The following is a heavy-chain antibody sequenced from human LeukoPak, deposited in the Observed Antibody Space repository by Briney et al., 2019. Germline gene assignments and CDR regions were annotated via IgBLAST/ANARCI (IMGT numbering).Heavy chain of an antibody. V-gene: IGHV3-11*01. CDR2: ISGSASDV. CDR3: SRDPRNNDY. CDR1: GFTFSDSY. J-gene: IGHJ4*02. Sequence: GGSLRLSCAASGFTFSDSYMTWIRQAPGKGLELLSYISGSASDVNYIDSVRGRFTISRDNAKNSLYLHMNSLTVEDTAVYYCSRDPRNNDYWGQGTLVTVSS.